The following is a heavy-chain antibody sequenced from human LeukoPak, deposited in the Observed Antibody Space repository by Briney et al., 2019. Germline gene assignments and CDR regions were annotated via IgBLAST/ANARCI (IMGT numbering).Heavy chain of an antibody. D-gene: IGHD2-15*01. CDR2: INHSGST. J-gene: IGHJ6*03. V-gene: IGHV4-34*01. CDR1: GGSFSGYY. Sequence: TSETLSLTCAVYGGSFSGYYWSWIRQPPGKGLEWIGEINHSGSTNYNPSLKSRVTISVDTSKNQFSLKLSSVTAADTAVYYCARCVVVVDYYMDVWGKGTTVTVSS. CDR3: ARCVVVVDYYMDV.